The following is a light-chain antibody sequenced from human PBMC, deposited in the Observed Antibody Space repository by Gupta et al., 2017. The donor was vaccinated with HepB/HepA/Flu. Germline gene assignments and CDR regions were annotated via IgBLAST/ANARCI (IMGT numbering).Light chain of an antibody. CDR3: MQGTHGPRIT. J-gene: IGKJ5*01. CDR2: KVS. Sequence: DVVMTQSPLSLSVTLGQPASISCRSSQSLLHSDGNTYLNWFHQRPGQSPRRLIYKVSYRDSGVPDRFSGSGSGTDFRLEISRVEADDVGVYSGMQGTHGPRITCGQGTRLE. CDR1: QSLLHSDGNTY. V-gene: IGKV2-30*02.